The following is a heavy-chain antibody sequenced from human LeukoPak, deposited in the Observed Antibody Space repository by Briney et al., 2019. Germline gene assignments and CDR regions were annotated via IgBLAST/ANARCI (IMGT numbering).Heavy chain of an antibody. CDR2: INPNSGGT. CDR1: GYTFTGYY. Sequence: ASVKVSCKASGYTFTGYYIHWVRHAPGQGPEWMGWINPNSGGTKYAQKFQGRVTMTRDTSITTAYMELSRLRSDDTALYYCAREGYYDSGSYYIVWGQGTLVTVSS. D-gene: IGHD3-10*01. J-gene: IGHJ4*02. CDR3: AREGYYDSGSYYIV. V-gene: IGHV1-2*02.